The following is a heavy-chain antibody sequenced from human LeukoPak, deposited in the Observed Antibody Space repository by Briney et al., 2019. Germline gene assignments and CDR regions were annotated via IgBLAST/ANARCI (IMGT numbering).Heavy chain of an antibody. D-gene: IGHD2/OR15-2a*01. CDR3: ARPDYFASHD. CDR1: GYNFPKSW. Sequence: GESLKISCKASGYNFPKSWIGWVRQMPGKGREWMAIIYPDDSRIKYSPSFKGQVTISADRSINTAYLQWSSLRASDTAMYYCARPDYFASHDWGQGTLVTVSS. V-gene: IGHV5-51*01. J-gene: IGHJ4*02. CDR2: IYPDDSRI.